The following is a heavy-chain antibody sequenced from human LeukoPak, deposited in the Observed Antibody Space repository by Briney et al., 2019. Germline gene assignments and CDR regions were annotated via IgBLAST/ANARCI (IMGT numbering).Heavy chain of an antibody. CDR3: ARGNPANFDY. D-gene: IGHD1-14*01. Sequence: PGGSLRLSCAASGFTFSSYWMHGVGQAPGKGVVGVSRINSDGSSANYADSVKGRFTISRDNAKNTLYLQMNSLRAEDMAVYYCARGNPANFDYWGQGTLVTVSS. V-gene: IGHV3-74*01. CDR1: GFTFSSYW. CDR2: INSDGSSA. J-gene: IGHJ4*02.